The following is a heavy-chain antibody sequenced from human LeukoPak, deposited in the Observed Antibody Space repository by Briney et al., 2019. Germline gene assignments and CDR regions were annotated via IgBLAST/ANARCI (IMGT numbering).Heavy chain of an antibody. CDR1: GFTFSSYS. CDR2: ISSGSTYI. V-gene: IGHV3-21*01. J-gene: IGHJ6*03. Sequence: GGSLSLSCAASGFTFSSYSMNWVRQAPGRGLEWVSSISSGSTYIYYADSVKGRFTISRDNAKNSLFLQMNSLRAEDTAVYYCARVQSGQGYYYFYMDLWGQGNPVTVSS. CDR3: ARVQSGQGYYYFYMDL.